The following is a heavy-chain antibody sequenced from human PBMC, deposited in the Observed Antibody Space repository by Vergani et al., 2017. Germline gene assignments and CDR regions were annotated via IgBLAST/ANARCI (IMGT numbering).Heavy chain of an antibody. D-gene: IGHD3-10*01. CDR1: VSTVSGNY. CDR2: IYSGDEP. J-gene: IGHJ5*02. Sequence: ELQLVESGGGLVQPRGSLRLSCAASVSTVSGNYMTWVRPAPGKGLDLVSHIYSGDEPYYADSVKCRVTISRDTSKKTLHLQINNLRVEDTAVYYCARGNYYGSGTYVDPWGQGTLVTVSS. CDR3: ARGNYYGSGTYVDP. V-gene: IGHV3-66*02.